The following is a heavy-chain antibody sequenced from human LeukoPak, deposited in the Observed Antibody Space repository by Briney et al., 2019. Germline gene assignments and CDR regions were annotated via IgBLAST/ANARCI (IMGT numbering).Heavy chain of an antibody. D-gene: IGHD3-3*01. J-gene: IGHJ4*02. CDR3: ARFPYYDFWSGYFGAEWAYNFDY. CDR1: GGSFSGYY. V-gene: IGHV4-34*01. CDR2: INHSGST. Sequence: SETLSLTCAVYGGSFSGYYWSWIRQPPGKGLEWIGEINHSGSTNYNPSLKSRVTISVDTSKNQFSLKLSSVTAADTAVYYCARFPYYDFWSGYFGAEWAYNFDYWGQGTLVTVSS.